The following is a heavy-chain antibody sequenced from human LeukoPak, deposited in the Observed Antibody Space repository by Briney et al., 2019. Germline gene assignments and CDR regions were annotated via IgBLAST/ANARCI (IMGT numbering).Heavy chain of an antibody. CDR3: ARGSWGNPNYYYYYMDV. CDR1: GGSISSRSYY. J-gene: IGHJ6*03. D-gene: IGHD3-16*01. CDR2: IYYSGST. V-gene: IGHV4-39*07. Sequence: SETLPLTCTVSGGSISSRSYYWGWIRQPPGKGLEWIGIIYYSGSTNYNPSLKSRVTISVDTSKNQFSLKLSSVTAADTAVYYCARGSWGNPNYYYYYMDVWGKGTTVTVSS.